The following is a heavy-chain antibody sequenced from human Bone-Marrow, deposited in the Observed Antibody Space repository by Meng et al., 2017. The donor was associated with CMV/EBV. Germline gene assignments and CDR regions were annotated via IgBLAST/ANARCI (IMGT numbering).Heavy chain of an antibody. CDR2: IYPGDSDT. Sequence: KVSCKGSGYSFTSYWIGWVRQMPGKGLEWMGIIYPGDSDTRYSPSFQGQVTISADKSISTAYLQWSSLKASDTAMYYCARRGYCSSTSCYGWFDPWGQGTLVTGSS. CDR1: GYSFTSYW. CDR3: ARRGYCSSTSCYGWFDP. D-gene: IGHD2-2*01. J-gene: IGHJ5*02. V-gene: IGHV5-51*01.